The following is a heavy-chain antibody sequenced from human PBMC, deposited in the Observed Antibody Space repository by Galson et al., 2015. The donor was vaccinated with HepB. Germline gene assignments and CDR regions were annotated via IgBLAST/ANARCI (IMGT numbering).Heavy chain of an antibody. V-gene: IGHV4-34*01. D-gene: IGHD6-13*01. CDR3: ARGVSSSWYFGY. CDR1: GGSFSGYY. J-gene: IGHJ4*02. CDR2: INHSGST. Sequence: SETLSLTCAVYGGSFSGYYWSWIRQPPGKGLEWIGEINHSGSTNYNPSLKSRVTISVDTSKNQFSLKLSSVTAADTAVYYCARGVSSSWYFGYWGQGTLVTVS.